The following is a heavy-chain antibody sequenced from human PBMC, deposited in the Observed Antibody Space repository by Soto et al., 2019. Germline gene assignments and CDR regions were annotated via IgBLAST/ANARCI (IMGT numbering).Heavy chain of an antibody. D-gene: IGHD4-17*01. J-gene: IGHJ6*02. V-gene: IGHV5-51*01. CDR2: IYPGDSDT. Sequence: EVQLVQSGAEVKKPGESLKISCKGSGYSFTSYWIGWVRQMPGKGLEWMGIIYPGDSDTRYSPSFQGQVTISADKSISTXYLQWSSLKASDTAMYYCASQLYGDYRGYYYGMDVWGQGTTVTVSS. CDR3: ASQLYGDYRGYYYGMDV. CDR1: GYSFTSYW.